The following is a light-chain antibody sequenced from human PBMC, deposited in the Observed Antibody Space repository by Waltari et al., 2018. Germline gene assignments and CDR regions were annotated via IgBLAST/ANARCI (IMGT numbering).Light chain of an antibody. Sequence: QQKPGEAPVLVIYGKNNRPAGNTDRFSGSSSGNTSSLTVTGAQAEDEADYCCNSRDSSGNVVFGGGTKLTVL. J-gene: IGLJ2*01. CDR2: GKN. CDR3: NSRDSSGNVV. V-gene: IGLV3-19*01.